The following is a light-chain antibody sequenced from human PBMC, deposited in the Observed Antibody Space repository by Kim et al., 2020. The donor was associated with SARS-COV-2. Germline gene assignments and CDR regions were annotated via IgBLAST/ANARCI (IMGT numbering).Light chain of an antibody. CDR2: GAS. CDR3: QQYGNSVT. V-gene: IGKV3-20*01. Sequence: LSPGETSTLSCRASQSVSDNYLAWYQQKPDQAPRLLIYGASSRATGIPDRFSGGGSGTDFTLTISRLEPEDVAVYYCQQYGNSVTFGGGTKVDIK. CDR1: QSVSDNY. J-gene: IGKJ4*01.